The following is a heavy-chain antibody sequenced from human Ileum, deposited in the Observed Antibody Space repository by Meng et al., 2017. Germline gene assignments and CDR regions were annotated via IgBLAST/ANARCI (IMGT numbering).Heavy chain of an antibody. Sequence: QGHRQVSGPGRVRPAETLSPTCTVSGGSVSSDGFQWGWVRQPPGKGLEWIGYASTNYNPSLKSRVTISLDTSKNQFSLELSSVTAADTAVYYCARDHWGSLDYWGQGILVTVSS. CDR3: ARDHWGSLDY. J-gene: IGHJ4*02. V-gene: IGHV4-61*08. CDR2: AST. D-gene: IGHD7-27*01. CDR1: GGSVSSDGFQ.